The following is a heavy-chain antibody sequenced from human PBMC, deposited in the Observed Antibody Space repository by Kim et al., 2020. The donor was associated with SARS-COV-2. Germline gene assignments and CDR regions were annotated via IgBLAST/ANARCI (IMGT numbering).Heavy chain of an antibody. D-gene: IGHD3-3*01. CDR1: GGSFSGYY. Sequence: SETLSLTCAVYGGSFSGYYWSWIRQPPGKGLEWIGEINHSGSTNYNPSLKSRVTISVDTSKNQFSLKLSSVTAADTAVYYCARYRIRFSTAFDIWGQGTMVTVSS. J-gene: IGHJ3*02. CDR3: ARYRIRFSTAFDI. CDR2: INHSGST. V-gene: IGHV4-34*01.